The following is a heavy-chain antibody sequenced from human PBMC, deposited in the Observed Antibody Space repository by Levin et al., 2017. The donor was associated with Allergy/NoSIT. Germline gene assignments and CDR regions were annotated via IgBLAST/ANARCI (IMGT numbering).Heavy chain of an antibody. V-gene: IGHV4-59*02. CDR3: ARIYGGWYFDL. D-gene: IGHD3-16*01. CDR1: GASVTGYY. J-gene: IGHJ2*01. CDR2: MYYSGIT. Sequence: SQTLSLTCTVSGASVTGYYWTWLRQPPGKGLEWIGYMYYSGITNYNPSLKSRVSMSMDTSKNQFSLNLRSVTAADTAMFYCARIYGGWYFDLWGRGTLVTVSS.